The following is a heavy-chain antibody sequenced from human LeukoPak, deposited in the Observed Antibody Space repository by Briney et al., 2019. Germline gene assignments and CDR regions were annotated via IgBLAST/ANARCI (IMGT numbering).Heavy chain of an antibody. CDR3: ATTTIVAPGTTGGYYFDY. V-gene: IGHV4-4*09. Sequence: PSETLSLTCTVSGGSIGTYYWSWVRQSPGKGLEWIGYIYVTGNRYNPSLKSRVTISADTSKNQFSLKLSSVTAADTAVYYCATTTIVAPGTTGGYYFDYWGQGTLVTVSS. D-gene: IGHD6-13*01. CDR1: GGSIGTYY. J-gene: IGHJ4*02. CDR2: IYVTGN.